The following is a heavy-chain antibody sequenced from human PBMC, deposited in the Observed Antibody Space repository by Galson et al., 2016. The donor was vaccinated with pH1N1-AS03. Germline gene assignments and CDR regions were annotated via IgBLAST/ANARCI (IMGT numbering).Heavy chain of an antibody. CDR2: MNPNSCKR. J-gene: IGHJ3*02. V-gene: IGHV1-8*01. D-gene: IGHD3-3*01. CDR3: TRGVVLVRVIIISSRPHALDI. CDR1: GDTFTRYD. Sequence: SVKVSCKASGDTFTRYDIHWVRPAAGQGLEWMGWMNPNSCKRNHAQNFEGRLHMTRDTSTSTAYMALSSLRPEDTAVYYCTRGVVLVRVIIISSRPHALDIWGQGTMVTVSS.